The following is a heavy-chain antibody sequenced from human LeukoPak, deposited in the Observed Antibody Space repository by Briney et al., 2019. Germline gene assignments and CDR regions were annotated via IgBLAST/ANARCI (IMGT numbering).Heavy chain of an antibody. CDR2: IYYSGST. J-gene: IGHJ4*02. Sequence: PSETLSLTCTVSGGSISSSSYYWGWIRQPPGKGLEWIGSIYYSGSTYYNPSLKSRVTISVDTSKNQFSLKLSSVTAADTAVYYCVEAARGGSTLHFDYWGQGTLVTVSS. CDR1: GGSISSSSYY. CDR3: VEAARGGSTLHFDY. D-gene: IGHD6-6*01. V-gene: IGHV4-39*07.